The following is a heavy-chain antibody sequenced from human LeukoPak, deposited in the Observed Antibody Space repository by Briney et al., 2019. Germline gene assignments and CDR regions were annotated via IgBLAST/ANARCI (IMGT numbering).Heavy chain of an antibody. CDR3: AKTRPLDSSSWSHGDY. D-gene: IGHD6-13*01. V-gene: IGHV3-23*01. CDR2: ISGSGDST. Sequence: QPGRSLRLSCAASGFTFSSYAMSWVRQAPGKGLEWVSAISGSGDSTYYGDSVKGRFTISRDNSKNTLYLQMNSLRAEDTAVYYCAKTRPLDSSSWSHGDYWGQGTLVTVPS. CDR1: GFTFSSYA. J-gene: IGHJ4*02.